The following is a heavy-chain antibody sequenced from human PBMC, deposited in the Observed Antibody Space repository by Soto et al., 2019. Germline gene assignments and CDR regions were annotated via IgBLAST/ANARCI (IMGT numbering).Heavy chain of an antibody. CDR2: VSAYNGDT. D-gene: IGHD2-8*01. CDR3: ARDRGYCANGVCFRYDY. CDR1: GYTFTSYY. Sequence: ASVKVSCKASGYTFTSYYMHWVRQAPGQGLEWMGWVSAYNGDTNYAQNFQGRVTMTTDTSTSTAYMDLRSLRSDDTATYYCARDRGYCANGVCFRYDYWGQGTLVTVSS. J-gene: IGHJ4*02. V-gene: IGHV1-18*04.